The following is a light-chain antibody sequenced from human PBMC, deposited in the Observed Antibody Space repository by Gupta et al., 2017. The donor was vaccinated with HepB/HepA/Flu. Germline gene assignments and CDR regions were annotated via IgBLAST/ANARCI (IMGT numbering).Light chain of an antibody. CDR2: DAS. J-gene: IGKJ3*01. V-gene: IGKV3-20*01. CDR1: QSVGTY. CDR3: QQYGRSLF. Sequence: EIVLTQSPGTLSLSPGERATLSCRASQSVGTYLAWYQQKPGQAPRLLIFDASSRITGIPDRFIGSGSGTDFTLTISRLEPEDFAVYYCQQYGRSLFFGPGTKLHIK.